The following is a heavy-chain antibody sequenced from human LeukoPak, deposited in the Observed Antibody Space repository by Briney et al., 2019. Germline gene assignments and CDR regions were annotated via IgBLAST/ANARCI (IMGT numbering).Heavy chain of an antibody. V-gene: IGHV3-48*03. Sequence: GGSLRLSCAASGFTVSSNYMNWVRQAPGKGLEWVSYISSSGSTIYYADSVEGRFTISRDNAKNSLYLQMNSLRAEDTAVYYCAELGITMIGGVWGKGTTVTISS. D-gene: IGHD3-10*02. CDR1: GFTVSSNY. CDR3: AELGITMIGGV. J-gene: IGHJ6*04. CDR2: ISSSGSTI.